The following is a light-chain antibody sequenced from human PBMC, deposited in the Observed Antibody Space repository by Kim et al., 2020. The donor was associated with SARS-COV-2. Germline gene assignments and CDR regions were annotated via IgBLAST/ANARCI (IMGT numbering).Light chain of an antibody. V-gene: IGLV6-57*03. J-gene: IGLJ3*02. Sequence: NFMLTQPPSVSESPGRTVTISCTRSSGAFPSFYVQWYQQRPGSAPTTVIYGANQRPSGVPDRFSGSVAQSSGSASLTISGLKTEDEADYYCQSFDTSNLWVFGGGTQLTVL. CDR3: QSFDTSNLWV. CDR2: GAN. CDR1: SGAFPSFY.